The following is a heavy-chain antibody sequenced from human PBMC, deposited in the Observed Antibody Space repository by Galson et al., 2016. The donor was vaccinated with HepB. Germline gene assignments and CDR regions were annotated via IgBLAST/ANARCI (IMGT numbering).Heavy chain of an antibody. CDR1: GYSFTSNG. D-gene: IGHD1-14*01. CDR3: ARLPHDGTDS. J-gene: IGHJ5*01. Sequence: SVKVSCKVSGYSFTSNGIHWMRQAPGHRPEWLGWINTANGKTDYLRALRGRILISRDTSASTAYLELKSLTSDDTAIYFCARLPHDGTDSWGQGSLVTVSS. V-gene: IGHV1-3*04. CDR2: INTANGKT.